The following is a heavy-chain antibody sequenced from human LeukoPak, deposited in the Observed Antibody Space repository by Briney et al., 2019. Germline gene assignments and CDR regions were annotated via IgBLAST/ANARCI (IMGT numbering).Heavy chain of an antibody. V-gene: IGHV1-2*02. J-gene: IGHJ3*02. CDR1: GYSSTNYG. CDR3: ANRHDSFDI. Sequence: ASVKVSCKASGYSSTNYGISWVRQAPGQGLEWMGWINPNSGGTNYAQKFQGRVTMTRDTPISTAYMELSRLRSDDTAVYYCANRHDSFDIWGQGTKVTVFS. CDR2: INPNSGGT.